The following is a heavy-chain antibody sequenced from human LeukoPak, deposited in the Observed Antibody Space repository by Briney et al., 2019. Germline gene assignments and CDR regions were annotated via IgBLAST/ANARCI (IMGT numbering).Heavy chain of an antibody. CDR1: GGSISSGGYY. CDR3: ARGGAIFGVVGYYFDY. V-gene: IGHV4-30-2*01. Sequence: PSQTLSLTCTVSGGSISSGGYYWSWIRQPPGKGLEWIGYIYHSGSTYYNPSLKSRVTISVDRSKNQFSLKLSSVTAADTAVYYCARGGAIFGVVGYYFDYWGQGTLVTVSS. CDR2: IYHSGST. D-gene: IGHD3-3*01. J-gene: IGHJ4*02.